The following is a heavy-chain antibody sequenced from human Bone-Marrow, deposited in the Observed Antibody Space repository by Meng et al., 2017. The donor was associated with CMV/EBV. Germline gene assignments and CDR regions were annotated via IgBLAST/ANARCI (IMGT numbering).Heavy chain of an antibody. CDR2: ISSSSSYI. CDR1: GFTFSSYS. J-gene: IGHJ3*02. Sequence: GGSLRLSCAASGFTFSSYSMNWVRQAPWKGLEWVSPISSSSSYIYYADSVKVRFTISRDNAKNSLYLQMNSLRAENTAVYYCARESRSSTSSYAFDIWAQGTMATFSS. D-gene: IGHD2-2*01. CDR3: ARESRSSTSSYAFDI. V-gene: IGHV3-21*01.